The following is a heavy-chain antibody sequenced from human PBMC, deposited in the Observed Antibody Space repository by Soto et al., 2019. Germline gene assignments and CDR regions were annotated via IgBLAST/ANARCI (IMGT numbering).Heavy chain of an antibody. J-gene: IGHJ5*02. V-gene: IGHV3-48*01. CDR3: EREDDYLNWFDP. Sequence: EVQLVESGGGLVQPGGSLRLSCAASGFSFSSYSMNWVRQAPGKGLEWVSYISSSSSTIYYADSVKGRFTISRDNAKNSLYLPMISLRAEDTAVYYCEREDDYLNWFDPWGEGTLGTVSS. D-gene: IGHD4-17*01. CDR1: GFSFSSYS. CDR2: ISSSSSTI.